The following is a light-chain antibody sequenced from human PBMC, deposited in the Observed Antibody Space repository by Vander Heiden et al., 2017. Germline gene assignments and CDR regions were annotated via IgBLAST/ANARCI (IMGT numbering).Light chain of an antibody. J-gene: IGLJ2*01. CDR1: IPYFGKNY. V-gene: IGLV1-51*01. Sequence: QSAFPHPPPASPARRQNVPLSCSPRIPYFGKNYVFCYHQLPRIAPTHLIYDNDQRPSEIPDRFSGSKSGTSATLAITGLQTGDEADYYSASWDRSFSVVVGGGTKLTVL. CDR3: ASWDRSFSVV. CDR2: DND.